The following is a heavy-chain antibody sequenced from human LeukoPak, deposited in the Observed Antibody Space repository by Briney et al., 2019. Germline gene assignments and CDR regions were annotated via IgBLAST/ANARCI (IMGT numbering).Heavy chain of an antibody. Sequence: GGSLRLSCDASGFTFSSYEMNWVRQAPGKGLEWVSYISSSGSTIYYADSVKGRFTISRDNAKNSLYLQMNSLRAEDTAVYYCARVNGRYGGYFDYWGQGTLVTVSS. CDR1: GFTFSSYE. V-gene: IGHV3-48*03. J-gene: IGHJ4*02. D-gene: IGHD2-8*01. CDR3: ARVNGRYGGYFDY. CDR2: ISSSGSTI.